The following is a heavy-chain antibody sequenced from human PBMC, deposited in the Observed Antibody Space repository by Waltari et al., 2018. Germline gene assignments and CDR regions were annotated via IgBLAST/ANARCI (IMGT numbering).Heavy chain of an antibody. CDR2: IQQNGSEK. Sequence: EVQLVESGGDLVQPGGSLRLSCAASGFPFSRPWMPWVRQAPGKGLEWVGNIQQNGSEKWYADSVRGRFTISRDNAMNSLYLQMNSLRVEDMAVYYCAKEGSGYYGGSFDYWGQGTMVTVSS. CDR1: GFPFSRPW. D-gene: IGHD3-22*01. CDR3: AKEGSGYYGGSFDY. J-gene: IGHJ4*02. V-gene: IGHV3-7*01.